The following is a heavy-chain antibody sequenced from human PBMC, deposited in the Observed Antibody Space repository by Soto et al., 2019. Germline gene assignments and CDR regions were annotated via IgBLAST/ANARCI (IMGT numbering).Heavy chain of an antibody. V-gene: IGHV1-46*01. CDR1: GYTFTSYY. D-gene: IGHD2-8*01. CDR3: ARALIVLMVYAIVPYYGMDV. Sequence: ASVKVSCKASGYTFTSYYMHWVRQAPGQGLEWMGIINPSGGSTSYAQKFQGRVTMTRDTSTSTVYMELSCLRSDGTAVYYCARALIVLMVYAIVPYYGMDVWGQGTTVTVSS. CDR2: INPSGGST. J-gene: IGHJ6*02.